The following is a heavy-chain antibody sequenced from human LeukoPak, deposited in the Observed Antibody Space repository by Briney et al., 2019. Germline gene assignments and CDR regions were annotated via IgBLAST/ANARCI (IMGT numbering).Heavy chain of an antibody. Sequence: GASVKVSCKVSGYTLTELSMHWVRQAPGKGLEWMGGFDPEDGETIYAQKFQGRVTMTEDTSTDTAYMELSSLRSEDTAVYYCATDRGSGWPPGRSGIDLWGRGTLVTVSS. D-gene: IGHD6-19*01. CDR3: ATDRGSGWPPGRSGIDL. J-gene: IGHJ2*01. V-gene: IGHV1-24*01. CDR1: GYTLTELS. CDR2: FDPEDGET.